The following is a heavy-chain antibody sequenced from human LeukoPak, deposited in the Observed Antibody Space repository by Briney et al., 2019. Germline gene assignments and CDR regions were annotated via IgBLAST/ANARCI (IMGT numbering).Heavy chain of an antibody. CDR2: IYTSGST. V-gene: IGHV4-61*02. CDR3: ARGIDY. CDR1: GGSISSGSYY. J-gene: IGHJ4*02. Sequence: SQTLSPTCTVSGGSISSGSYYWSWIRQPAGKGLEWIGRIYTSGSTNYNPSLKSRVTISVDTSKNQFSLKLSSVTAADTAVYYCARGIDYWGQGTLVTVSS.